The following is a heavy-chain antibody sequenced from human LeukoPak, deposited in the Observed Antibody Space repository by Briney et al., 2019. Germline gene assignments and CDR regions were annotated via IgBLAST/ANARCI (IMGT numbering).Heavy chain of an antibody. Sequence: GGSLRLSCAASGFTFSSYGMSWVRQAPGKGLEWVSAISGSGGSTYYADSVKGRFTISRDNSKNTLYLQMNSLRAEDTAVYYCAKDSSRMVRGTMGYWGQGTLVTVSS. CDR1: GFTFSSYG. CDR2: ISGSGGST. J-gene: IGHJ4*02. V-gene: IGHV3-23*01. CDR3: AKDSSRMVRGTMGY. D-gene: IGHD3-10*01.